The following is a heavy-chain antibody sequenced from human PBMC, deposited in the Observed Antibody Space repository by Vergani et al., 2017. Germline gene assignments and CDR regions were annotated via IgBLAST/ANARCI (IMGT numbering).Heavy chain of an antibody. CDR3: VRLSIFGVVKVFAFDI. J-gene: IGHJ3*02. CDR2: IYPGDSDT. V-gene: IGHV5-51*01. CDR1: GYIFTSYW. D-gene: IGHD3-3*01. Sequence: EVQLVQSGAEVKKPGESLKISCKGSGYIFTSYWIGWVRQMPGKGLEWMGNIYPGDSDTIYSPYFQGQVTISADKAISTAYLHWSSLKASDTAMYYCVRLSIFGVVKVFAFDIWGQGTMVTVSS.